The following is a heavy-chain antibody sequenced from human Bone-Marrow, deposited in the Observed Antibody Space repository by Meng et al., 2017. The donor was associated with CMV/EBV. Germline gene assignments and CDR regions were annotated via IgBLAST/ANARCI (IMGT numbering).Heavy chain of an antibody. Sequence: ASVKVSCKASGYTFTSYYMHWVRQAPGQGLEWMGIINPSGGSTSYAQKFQGRVTMTRDTSTSTVYMELSSLRSDDTAVYYCARAGLGIVIEPRTMPGETYYFSSLDVWGQGTTVTVSS. CDR3: ARAGLGIVIEPRTMPGETYYFSSLDV. J-gene: IGHJ6*02. D-gene: IGHD2/OR15-2a*01. V-gene: IGHV1-46*01. CDR1: GYTFTSYY. CDR2: INPSGGST.